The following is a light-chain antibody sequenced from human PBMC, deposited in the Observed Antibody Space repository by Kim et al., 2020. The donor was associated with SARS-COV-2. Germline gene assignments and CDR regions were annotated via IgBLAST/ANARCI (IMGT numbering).Light chain of an antibody. CDR3: QQYYETPAT. CDR2: WVS. CDR1: HILLYSSNNKNY. Sequence: DIVMTQSPDSLTVSLGETATINCKSSHILLYSSNNKNYLAWYQQKPGQPPKLLLYWVSTRQSGVPDRFSGSGSGTHFTLTLSNLQAEDVAVYYCQQYYETPATFGQGTKLEIK. J-gene: IGKJ2*01. V-gene: IGKV4-1*01.